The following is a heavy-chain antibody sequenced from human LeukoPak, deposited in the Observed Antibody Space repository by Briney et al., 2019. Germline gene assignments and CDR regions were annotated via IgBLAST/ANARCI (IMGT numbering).Heavy chain of an antibody. J-gene: IGHJ4*02. CDR3: AREFGSSWTYFDY. CDR1: GYTFTGYY. V-gene: IGHV1-18*04. Sequence: ASVKVSCKASGYTFTGYYMHWVRQAPGQGLEWMGWISAYNGNTNYAQKLQGRVTMTTDTSTSTAYMELRSLRSDDTAVYYCAREFGSSWTYFDYWGQGTLVAVSS. CDR2: ISAYNGNT. D-gene: IGHD6-13*01.